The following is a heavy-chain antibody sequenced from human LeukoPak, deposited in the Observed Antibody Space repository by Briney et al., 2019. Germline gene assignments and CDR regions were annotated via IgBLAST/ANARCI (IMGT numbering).Heavy chain of an antibody. J-gene: IGHJ4*02. D-gene: IGHD6-13*01. CDR1: GGSISSYY. CDR2: IYYSGST. Sequence: SETLSLTCTVSGGSISSYYWSWIRQPPGKGLEWIGYIYYSGSTNYNPSLKRRVTISVDTSKNQFSLKLSSVTAADTAVYYCARREGGIAAADVFDYWGQGTLVTVSS. V-gene: IGHV4-59*01. CDR3: ARREGGIAAADVFDY.